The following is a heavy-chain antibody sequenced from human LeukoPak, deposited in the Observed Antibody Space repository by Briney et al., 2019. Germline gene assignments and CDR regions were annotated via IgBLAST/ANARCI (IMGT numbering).Heavy chain of an antibody. CDR1: GFTFSSYG. Sequence: PGGSLRLSCAASGFTFSSYGMHWVRQAPGKGLEWVAVISYDGSNKYYADSVKGRFTISRDNSKNTLYLQMNSLRAEDTAVYYCAKERLWFGELPHFDYWGQGTLVTVSS. CDR3: AKERLWFGELPHFDY. V-gene: IGHV3-30*18. J-gene: IGHJ4*02. D-gene: IGHD3-10*01. CDR2: ISYDGSNK.